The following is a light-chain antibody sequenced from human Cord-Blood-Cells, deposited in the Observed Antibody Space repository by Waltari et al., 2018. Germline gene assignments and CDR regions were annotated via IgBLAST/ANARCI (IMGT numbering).Light chain of an antibody. CDR1: QSVSSY. Sequence: EIVLTQSPATLSLSPGERATLSCRASQSVSSYLAWYQQKPGQAPRLLIYDTSNRATGIPARFSGSGSGTDFTLTISSLQPEDLAVYYCQHRSNWPPLTVGGGTKVEIK. V-gene: IGKV3-11*01. J-gene: IGKJ4*01. CDR3: QHRSNWPPLT. CDR2: DTS.